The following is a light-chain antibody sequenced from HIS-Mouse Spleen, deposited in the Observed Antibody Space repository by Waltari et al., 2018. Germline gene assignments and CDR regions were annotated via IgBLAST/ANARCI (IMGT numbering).Light chain of an antibody. V-gene: IGLV3-25*03. Sequence: SYELTQPPSVLVSPGQTARITCSGDALPKQYAYWYQQKPGQAPVLVIYKDSERPSGIPERFSGSSSGTTVTLTISGVQAEDEADYYCQSADSSGTNWVFGGGTKLTVL. CDR2: KDS. J-gene: IGLJ3*02. CDR3: QSADSSGTNWV. CDR1: ALPKQY.